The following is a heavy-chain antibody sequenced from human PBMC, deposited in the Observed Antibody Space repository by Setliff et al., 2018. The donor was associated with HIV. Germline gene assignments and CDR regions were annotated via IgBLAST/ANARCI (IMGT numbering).Heavy chain of an antibody. D-gene: IGHD4-17*01. CDR3: ARDDYGDYYYYYMDV. V-gene: IGHV1-18*01. J-gene: IGHJ6*03. Sequence: ASVKVSCKASGYTFTSYGISWVRQAPGQGLEWMGWISAYNGNTNYAQKLQGRVTMTTDTSTSTAYMELRSLRSDDTAVYYCARDDYGDYYYYYMDVWGKGTTVTVS. CDR1: GYTFTSYG. CDR2: ISAYNGNT.